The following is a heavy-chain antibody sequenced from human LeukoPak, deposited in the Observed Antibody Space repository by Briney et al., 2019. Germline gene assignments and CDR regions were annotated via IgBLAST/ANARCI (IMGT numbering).Heavy chain of an antibody. V-gene: IGHV1-69*04. CDR3: ARDGSYCASSVCYGYFQH. CDR2: IIPILDTT. J-gene: IGHJ1*01. Sequence: ASVKVSCEASGGTFSNYAISWVRQTPGQGLEWMGRIIPILDTTNYAQNFQGRITITADKSTTTAHMELSSLRSEDTAIYYCARDGSYCASSVCYGYFQHWGQGTLVTVSS. D-gene: IGHD2-8*01. CDR1: GGTFSNYA.